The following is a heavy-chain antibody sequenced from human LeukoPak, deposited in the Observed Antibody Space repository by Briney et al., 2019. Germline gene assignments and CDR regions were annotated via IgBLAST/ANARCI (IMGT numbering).Heavy chain of an antibody. CDR3: ATSPPLHYSGSYETLDY. Sequence: GGSLRLSCAASGFTFSTYTMHWVRQAPGKGLEWGTFISYDGGKKYNADSVKGRFTISRDNSKNTLYLQMDNLRTEDTAVYYCATSPPLHYSGSYETLDYWGQGTLVTVSS. CDR2: ISYDGGKK. CDR1: GFTFSTYT. D-gene: IGHD1-26*01. V-gene: IGHV3-30-3*01. J-gene: IGHJ4*02.